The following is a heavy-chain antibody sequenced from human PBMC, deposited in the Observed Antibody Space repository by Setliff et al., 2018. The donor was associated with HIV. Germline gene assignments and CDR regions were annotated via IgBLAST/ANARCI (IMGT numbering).Heavy chain of an antibody. CDR1: GVSISGPIGITYY. J-gene: IGHJ4*02. CDR3: ARGRGSSSSWPIDY. V-gene: IGHV4-39*07. Sequence: SETLSLTCSVSGVSISGPIGITYYWDWLRQPPGKGLEWIGNIHYSRGSSYNASLKSRVTISVDTSKNQFSLKLSSVTAADTAVYFWARGRGSSSSWPIDYWGQGTLVTVSS. D-gene: IGHD6-13*01. CDR2: IHYSRGS.